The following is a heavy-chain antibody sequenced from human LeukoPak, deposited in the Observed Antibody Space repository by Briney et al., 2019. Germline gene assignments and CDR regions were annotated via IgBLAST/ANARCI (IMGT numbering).Heavy chain of an antibody. CDR1: GFTFSSYS. Sequence: GGSLRLSCAASGFTFSSYSMNWVRQAPGKGLEWVSYVSSSSSTIYYADSVKGRFTISRDNAKNSLYLQINSLRADDTAVYYCARGAGSLDYWGQGALVTVSS. CDR3: ARGAGSLDY. D-gene: IGHD1-1*01. CDR2: VSSSSSTI. J-gene: IGHJ4*02. V-gene: IGHV3-48*04.